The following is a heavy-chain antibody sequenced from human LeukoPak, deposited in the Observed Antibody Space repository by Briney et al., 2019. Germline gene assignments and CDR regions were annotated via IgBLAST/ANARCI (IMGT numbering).Heavy chain of an antibody. CDR2: IYYSGST. D-gene: IGHD3-16*01. V-gene: IGHV4-39*01. J-gene: IGHJ4*02. Sequence: SETLSLTCTVSGGSISSSSYYWGWIRQPPGKGLEWIGSIYYSGSTYYNPSLKSRVTVSVDTSKNQFSLKLSSVTAADTAVYYCARHYEPPGAIDYWGQGTLVTVSS. CDR1: GGSISSSSYY. CDR3: ARHYEPPGAIDY.